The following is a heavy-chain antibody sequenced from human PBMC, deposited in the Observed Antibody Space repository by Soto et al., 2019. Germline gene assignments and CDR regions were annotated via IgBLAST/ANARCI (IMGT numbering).Heavy chain of an antibody. CDR2: MYHSGST. J-gene: IGHJ5*02. Sequence: SETLSLTCTVSGGSISSYYWSWIRQPPGKGLEWIGYMYHSGSTYYNPSLKSRVTISIDRSKNQFSLRLSSVTAADTAVYYCARDAGGWYQLLSPWFDPWGQGTQVTVSS. CDR3: ARDAGGWYQLLSPWFDP. D-gene: IGHD2-2*01. V-gene: IGHV4-59*12. CDR1: GGSISSYY.